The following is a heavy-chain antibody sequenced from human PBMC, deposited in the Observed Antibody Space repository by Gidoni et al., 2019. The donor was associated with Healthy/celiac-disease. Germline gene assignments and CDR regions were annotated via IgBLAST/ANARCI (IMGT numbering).Heavy chain of an antibody. CDR1: GFTFTIYS. V-gene: IGHV3-48*01. CDR2: IISSSSTI. Sequence: EVQLVESGGGLVQPGGSLRLSCAASGFTFTIYSMNWFRQAPGKGLEWVSYIISSSSTIYYADSVKGRFTISRENAKNSLYLQMISLRAEDTAVYDWARDENDILTGYYYFDYWGQGTLVTVSS. D-gene: IGHD3-9*01. CDR3: ARDENDILTGYYYFDY. J-gene: IGHJ4*02.